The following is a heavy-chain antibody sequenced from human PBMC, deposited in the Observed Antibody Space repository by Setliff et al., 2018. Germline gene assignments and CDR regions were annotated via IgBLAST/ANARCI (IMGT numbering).Heavy chain of an antibody. Sequence: GGSLRLSCAASGFAFNTYSINWVRQAPGKGLEWVSTISGSGGSTYYADSVKGRFTISRDNSKNTLYLQMNSLRAEDTAVYYCAKRMAGTLDYWGQGTLVTVSS. J-gene: IGHJ4*02. CDR3: AKRMAGTLDY. V-gene: IGHV3-23*01. D-gene: IGHD6-19*01. CDR2: ISGSGGST. CDR1: GFAFNTYS.